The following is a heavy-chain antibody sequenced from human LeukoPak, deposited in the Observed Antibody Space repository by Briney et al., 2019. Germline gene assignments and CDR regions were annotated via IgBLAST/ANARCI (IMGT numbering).Heavy chain of an antibody. D-gene: IGHD6-6*01. CDR3: ARAGSLAAPVDY. J-gene: IGHJ4*02. Sequence: NPSETLSLTCTVSGGSISSGDYYWSWIRQPPGKGLEWIGYIYYSGSTYYNPSLKSRVTISVDTSKNQFSLKLSSVTAADTAVYYCARAGSLAAPVDYWGQGTLVTVSS. V-gene: IGHV4-30-4*08. CDR2: IYYSGST. CDR1: GGSISSGDYY.